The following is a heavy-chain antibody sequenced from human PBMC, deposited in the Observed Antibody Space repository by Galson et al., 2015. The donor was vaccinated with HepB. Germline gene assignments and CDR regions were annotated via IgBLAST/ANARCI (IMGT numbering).Heavy chain of an antibody. D-gene: IGHD3-16*02. CDR2: IYPGDSDT. Sequence: QSGAEVKKPGESLKISCKGSGYSFTSYWIGWVRQMPGKGLEWMGIIYPGDSDTRYSPSFQGQVTISADKSISTAYLQWSSLKASDTAMYYCARHGWNDYVWGSYRYNSYFDYWGQGTLVTVSS. CDR3: ARHGWNDYVWGSYRYNSYFDY. CDR1: GYSFTSYW. J-gene: IGHJ4*02. V-gene: IGHV5-51*01.